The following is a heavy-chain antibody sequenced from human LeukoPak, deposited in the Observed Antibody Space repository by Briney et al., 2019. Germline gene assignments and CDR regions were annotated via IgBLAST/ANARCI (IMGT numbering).Heavy chain of an antibody. CDR1: GFTFSGYA. J-gene: IGHJ5*02. D-gene: IGHD3-10*01. V-gene: IGHV3-64D*06. CDR3: VKDYYGSGSYLNNWFDP. CDR2: ISSNGGST. Sequence: GGSLRLSCSASGFTFSGYAMHWVRQAPGKGLEYVSAISSNGGSTYYADSVKGRFTISRDNSKNTLYLQMSSLRAEDTAVYYCVKDYYGSGSYLNNWFDPWGQGTLVTVSS.